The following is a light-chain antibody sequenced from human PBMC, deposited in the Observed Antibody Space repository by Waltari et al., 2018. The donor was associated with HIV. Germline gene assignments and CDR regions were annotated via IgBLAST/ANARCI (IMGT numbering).Light chain of an antibody. CDR3: SAWDDSLDGRV. CDR2: YDD. Sequence: QSVLTQPPSVSEAPWQWVSISCSGGSSNIGKNAVSWYQQVPGKPPRLLIYYDDLLAPGVSGRFSGSKSGTSASLAISGLQSEDEGHYYCSAWDDSLDGRVFGGGTKVTVL. J-gene: IGLJ3*02. CDR1: SSNIGKNA. V-gene: IGLV1-36*01.